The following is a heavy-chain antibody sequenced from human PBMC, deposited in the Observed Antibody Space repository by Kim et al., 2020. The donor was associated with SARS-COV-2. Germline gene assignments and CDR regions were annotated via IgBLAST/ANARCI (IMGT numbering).Heavy chain of an antibody. V-gene: IGHV3-30*04. Sequence: GGSLRLSCAASGFTFSSYAMHWVRQAPGKGLEWVAVISYDGSNKYYADSVKGRFTISRDNSKNTLYLQMNSLRAEDTAVYYCAREFGYYYDSSGYHDYWGQGTLVTVSS. CDR1: GFTFSSYA. D-gene: IGHD3-22*01. J-gene: IGHJ4*02. CDR3: AREFGYYYDSSGYHDY. CDR2: ISYDGSNK.